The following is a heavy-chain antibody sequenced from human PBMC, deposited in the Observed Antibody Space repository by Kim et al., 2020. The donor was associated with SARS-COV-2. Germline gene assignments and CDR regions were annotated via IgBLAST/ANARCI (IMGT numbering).Heavy chain of an antibody. Sequence: SETLSLTCTVSGGSISSSSYYWGWIRQPPGKGLEWIGSIYYSGSTYYNPSLKSRFTISVDTSKNQFSLKLSSVTAADTAVYYCAREVLGYCSSTSCYADYWGQGTLVTVSS. CDR3: AREVLGYCSSTSCYADY. D-gene: IGHD2-2*01. CDR2: IYYSGST. J-gene: IGHJ4*02. V-gene: IGHV4-39*07. CDR1: GGSISSSSYY.